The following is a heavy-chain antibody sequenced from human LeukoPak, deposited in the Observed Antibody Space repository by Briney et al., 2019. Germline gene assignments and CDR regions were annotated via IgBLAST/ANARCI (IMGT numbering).Heavy chain of an antibody. Sequence: PSQTLSLTCTVSGGSISSGDYYWSWIRQLPGKGLEWIGYFYYSGSTYYNPSLKSRVVISVDTSKNRFSLKLSSVTAADTAVYYCARDDCANGVCYIADVWGKGTTVTVSS. CDR2: FYYSGST. J-gene: IGHJ6*04. V-gene: IGHV4-31*03. CDR1: GGSISSGDYY. D-gene: IGHD2-8*01. CDR3: ARDDCANGVCYIADV.